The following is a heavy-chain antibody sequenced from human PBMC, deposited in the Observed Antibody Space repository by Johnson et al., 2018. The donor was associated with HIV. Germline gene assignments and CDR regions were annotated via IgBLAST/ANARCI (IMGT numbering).Heavy chain of an antibody. D-gene: IGHD6-19*01. J-gene: IGHJ3*01. CDR1: GFTFADYG. CDR3: SKDDNLGVWYSDAFDV. Sequence: QEQLEESGGGVVQPGGSLRLSCAASGFTFADYGMHWVRQPPGKGLAWVAFIAHDESITHYADSVKGRFTMSRDNSKNTLYLQMKSLRPEDTSIYYCSKDDNLGVWYSDAFDVWGQGTVVTVSS. V-gene: IGHV3-30*02. CDR2: IAHDESIT.